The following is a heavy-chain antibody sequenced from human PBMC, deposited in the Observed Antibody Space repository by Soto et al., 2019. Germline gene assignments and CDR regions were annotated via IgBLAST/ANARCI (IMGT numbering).Heavy chain of an antibody. V-gene: IGHV4-39*01. D-gene: IGHD3-22*01. CDR1: GGSISSSNYY. Sequence: QLQLQESGPGLVKPSETLSLTCTVSGGSISSSNYYWAWIRQPPGKGLEWIGSFYYSGSTYYKPSLKSRVSISVDTSKNQFSLKPNSVTAADTAVYYCARPIEGGSSGYYHWGQGTLVTVSS. CDR2: FYYSGST. J-gene: IGHJ5*02. CDR3: ARPIEGGSSGYYH.